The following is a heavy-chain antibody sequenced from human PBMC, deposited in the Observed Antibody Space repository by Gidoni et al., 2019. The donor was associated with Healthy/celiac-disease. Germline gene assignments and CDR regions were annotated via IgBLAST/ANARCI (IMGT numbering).Heavy chain of an antibody. J-gene: IGHJ5*02. Sequence: QVQLQESGPGLVKPSQTLSLTCTVSGGSISSGGYYWSWIRQHPGKGLEWIGYIYYSGSTYYNPSLKSRVTISVDTSKNQFSLKLSSVTAADTAVYYCARGVTMVRGAFNWFDPWGQATLVTVSS. V-gene: IGHV4-31*03. CDR1: GGSISSGGYY. D-gene: IGHD3-10*01. CDR3: ARGVTMVRGAFNWFDP. CDR2: IYYSGST.